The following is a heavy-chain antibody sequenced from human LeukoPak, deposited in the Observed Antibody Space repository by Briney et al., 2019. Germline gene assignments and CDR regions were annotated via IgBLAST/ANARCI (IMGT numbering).Heavy chain of an antibody. V-gene: IGHV1-8*01. D-gene: IGHD5-18*01. Sequence: ASVKVSCKASGYTFTSYNINWVRQATGQGLEWMGWMNPSSGNTHYAQKFQGRVTMTRDTSISTAYMELSRLRSDDTAVYYCAREDTAALDYWGQGTLVTVSS. CDR2: MNPSSGNT. CDR1: GYTFTSYN. J-gene: IGHJ4*02. CDR3: AREDTAALDY.